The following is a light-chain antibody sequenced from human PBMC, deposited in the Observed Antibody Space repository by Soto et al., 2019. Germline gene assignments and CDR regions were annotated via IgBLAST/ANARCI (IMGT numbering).Light chain of an antibody. CDR3: CSYGGFSTFVI. CDR1: SSDVGGYDF. Sequence: QSALTQPRSVSGSPGQSVTISCTGTSSDVGGYDFVSWYQQHPGKAPKLMISDVSKRPSGVPDRFSGSKSGNTASLTISGLQAEDEAHYYCCSYGGFSTFVIFGGGTKLTVL. V-gene: IGLV2-11*01. CDR2: DVS. J-gene: IGLJ2*01.